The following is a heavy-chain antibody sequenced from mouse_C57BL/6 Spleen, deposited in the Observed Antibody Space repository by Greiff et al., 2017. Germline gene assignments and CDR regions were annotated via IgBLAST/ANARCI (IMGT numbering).Heavy chain of an antibody. CDR2: IDPETGGT. CDR1: GYTFTDYE. Sequence: QVQLKQSGAELVRPGASVTLSCKASGYTFTDYEMHWVKQTPVHGLEWIGAIDPETGGTAYNQKFKGKAILTADKSASTAYMELRSLTSEDSAVYYCTRPYDYDRGFAYWGQGTLVTVSA. V-gene: IGHV1-15*01. D-gene: IGHD2-4*01. CDR3: TRPYDYDRGFAY. J-gene: IGHJ3*01.